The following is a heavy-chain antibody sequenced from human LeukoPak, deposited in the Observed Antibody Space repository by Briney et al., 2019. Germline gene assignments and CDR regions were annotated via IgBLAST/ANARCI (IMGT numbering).Heavy chain of an antibody. CDR2: IYYTGST. CDR3: ARVYGSGYDFRGAFDS. Sequence: SETLSLTCTVSGGSISTYYWTWVRQPPGKGLEWIGYIYYTGSTNYNPSLKSRVSISVDTSKNQFSLKLSSVTAADTAVYYWARVYGSGYDFRGAFDSWGQGTMVTVSS. CDR1: GGSISTYY. J-gene: IGHJ3*02. V-gene: IGHV4-59*01. D-gene: IGHD5-12*01.